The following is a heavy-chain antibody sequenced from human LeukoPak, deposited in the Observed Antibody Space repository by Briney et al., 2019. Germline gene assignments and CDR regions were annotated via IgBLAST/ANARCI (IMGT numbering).Heavy chain of an antibody. V-gene: IGHV5-51*01. CDR1: GYTFTRYW. D-gene: IGHD5-24*01. J-gene: IGHJ4*02. CDR2: IYPGDSQT. CDR3: ARKGRDGYNYFDY. Sequence: GESLKISCQASGYTFTRYWIGWVRQMPGKGLEWMGTIYPGDSQTRYSPSFQGQVTISADKSISTAYLQWSSLKASDTAMYYCARKGRDGYNYFDYWGQGTLVTVSS.